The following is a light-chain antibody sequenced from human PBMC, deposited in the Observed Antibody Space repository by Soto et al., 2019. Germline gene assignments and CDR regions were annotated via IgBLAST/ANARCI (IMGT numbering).Light chain of an antibody. Sequence: DIHMTQSPSSLSASVGNRVTITCRASQGISNYLAWYQQKPGKVPKLLIYAASTLQSGVPSRFSGSGSGTDFTLTITSLHPEDVATYYCQKYSSARWTFGQGTKVDI. CDR2: AAS. CDR3: QKYSSARWT. CDR1: QGISNY. V-gene: IGKV1-27*01. J-gene: IGKJ1*01.